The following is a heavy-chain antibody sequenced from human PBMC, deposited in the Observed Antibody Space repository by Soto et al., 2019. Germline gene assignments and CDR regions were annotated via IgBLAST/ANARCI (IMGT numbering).Heavy chain of an antibody. CDR1: GYTFTIYG. D-gene: IGHD2-2*01. V-gene: IGHV1-18*01. Sequence: ASLKVSCKASGYTFTIYGISWVRQAPGQGLEWMGWISAYNGNTNYAQKLQGRVTMTTDTSTSTAYMELRSLRSDDTAVYYCARVWWDSVLVSAAASGAFDIWGQGTMVTVSS. J-gene: IGHJ3*02. CDR3: ARVWWDSVLVSAAASGAFDI. CDR2: ISAYNGNT.